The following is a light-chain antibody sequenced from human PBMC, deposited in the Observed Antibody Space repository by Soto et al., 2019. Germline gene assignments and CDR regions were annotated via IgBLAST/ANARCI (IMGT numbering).Light chain of an antibody. J-gene: IGKJ4*01. CDR3: QEYNGNSGLT. CDR1: QNIRSW. CDR2: SAS. V-gene: IGKV1-5*03. Sequence: DIQRTQSPSTLSASVGDRVTITCRASQNIRSWLAWYQQKPGKAPELLIYSASGLESGVPSRFSGSGFGTEFTLTISSLQPDDFATYYCQEYNGNSGLTFGGGTKVEIK.